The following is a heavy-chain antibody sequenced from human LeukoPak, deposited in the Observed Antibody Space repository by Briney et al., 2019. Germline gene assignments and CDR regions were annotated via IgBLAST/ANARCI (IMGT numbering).Heavy chain of an antibody. CDR2: IKSKTDGGTT. V-gene: IGHV3-15*01. CDR1: GFTFSNAW. Sequence: GGSLRLSCAASGFTFSNAWMRWVRQAPGKGLEWVGRIKSKTDGGTTDYAAPVKGRFTISRDDSKNTLYLQMNSLKTEDTAVYYCTSFGGDFWSGYPYYFDYWGQGTLVTVSS. CDR3: TSFGGDFWSGYPYYFDY. D-gene: IGHD3-3*01. J-gene: IGHJ4*02.